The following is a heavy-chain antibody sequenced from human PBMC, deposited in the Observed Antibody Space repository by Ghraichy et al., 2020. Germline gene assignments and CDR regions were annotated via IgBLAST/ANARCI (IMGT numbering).Heavy chain of an antibody. CDR3: ARVKWRGDPFPYYGLDI. V-gene: IGHV4-34*01. J-gene: IGHJ6*02. CDR2: IDHSGDT. Sequence: SETLSLTCAVYNGSFNDYYWSWIRQPPGKGLEWIGEIDHSGDTYYNPSLRSRVTLSADTSKSQFSLKVTSLTAADTAVYYCARVKWRGDPFPYYGLDIWGQGTAVTVSS. CDR1: NGSFNDYY. D-gene: IGHD3-16*01.